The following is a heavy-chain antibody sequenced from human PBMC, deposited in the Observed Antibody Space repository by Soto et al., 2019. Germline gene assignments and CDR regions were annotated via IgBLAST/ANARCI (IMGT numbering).Heavy chain of an antibody. Sequence: ASVKVSCKASGGTFSSYAISWVRQAPGQGLEWMGGIIPIFGTANYAQKFQGRVTITADESTSTAYMELSSLRSEDTAVYYCARDNSGDYYDSSGYYDPWGQGTLVTVSS. V-gene: IGHV1-69*13. CDR2: IIPIFGTA. CDR3: ARDNSGDYYDSSGYYDP. J-gene: IGHJ5*02. CDR1: GGTFSSYA. D-gene: IGHD3-22*01.